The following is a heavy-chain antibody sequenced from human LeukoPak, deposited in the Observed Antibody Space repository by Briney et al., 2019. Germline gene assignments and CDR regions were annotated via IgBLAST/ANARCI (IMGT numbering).Heavy chain of an antibody. CDR2: IYHNGNA. Sequence: SETLSLTCTVSGGSISSGGYYWSWIRQHPGKGLEWIGYIYHNGNAYYNPSLKSRVTISVDTSQNHFSLRLSSVTAADTAVYYCARDPSRGGIGYGMDVWGQGTTVTVSS. D-gene: IGHD3-16*01. CDR3: ARDPSRGGIGYGMDV. CDR1: GGSISSGGYY. V-gene: IGHV4-31*03. J-gene: IGHJ6*02.